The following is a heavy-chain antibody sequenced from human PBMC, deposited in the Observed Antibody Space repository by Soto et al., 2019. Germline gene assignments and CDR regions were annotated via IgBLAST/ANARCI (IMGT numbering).Heavy chain of an antibody. J-gene: IGHJ4*02. D-gene: IGHD3-22*01. CDR3: ARLLPYDSSGYVGFDY. CDR1: GDSVSSNSAA. V-gene: IGHV6-1*01. Sequence: SQTLSLTCAISGDSVSSNSAAWNWIRQSPSRGLEWLGRTYYRSKWYNDYAVSVKSRITINPDTSKNQFSLQLNSVTPEDTAVYYCARLLPYDSSGYVGFDYWGQGTLVTVSS. CDR2: TYYRSKWYN.